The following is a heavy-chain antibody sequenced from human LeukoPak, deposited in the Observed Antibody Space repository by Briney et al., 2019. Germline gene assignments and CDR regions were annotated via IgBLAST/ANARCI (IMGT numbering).Heavy chain of an antibody. CDR2: IWFDGSYK. V-gene: IGHV3-33*01. CDR3: ARAGLGAAADV. J-gene: IGHJ4*02. D-gene: IGHD6-13*01. Sequence: GGSLRLSCAASGFTFSNYGMHWVRQAPGKGLEWVALIWFDGSYKYYADSVKGRFTISRDNSKNTLYLQMISLRAEDTALYYCARAGLGAAADVWGQGTLVTVSS. CDR1: GFTFSNYG.